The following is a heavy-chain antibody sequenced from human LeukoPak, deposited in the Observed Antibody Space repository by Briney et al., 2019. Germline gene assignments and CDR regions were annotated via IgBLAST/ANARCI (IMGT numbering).Heavy chain of an antibody. CDR2: ISAYNGNT. CDR3: ARAGAWDSSGYCDY. V-gene: IGHV1-18*01. J-gene: IGHJ4*02. CDR1: GYTFTSYG. D-gene: IGHD3-22*01. Sequence: GASVKVSCKASGYTFTSYGISWVRQAPGQGLEWMGWISAYNGNTNYAQKLQGRVTMTTDTSTSTASMELRSLRSDDTAVYYCARAGAWDSSGYCDYWGQGTLVTVSS.